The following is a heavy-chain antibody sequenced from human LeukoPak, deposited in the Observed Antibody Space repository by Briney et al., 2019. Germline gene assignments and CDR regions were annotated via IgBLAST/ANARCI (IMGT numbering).Heavy chain of an antibody. Sequence: TSETLSLTCTVSGGSISSSIYYWGWIRQSPGKGLEWIGSIYYSGSTYYNPSLKSRVTISLDTSTNQFSLKMSSVTAADTAVYYCASKAPIFGVVGYMDVWGKGTTVTVSS. D-gene: IGHD3-3*01. CDR2: IYYSGST. CDR1: GGSISSSIYY. J-gene: IGHJ6*03. CDR3: ASKAPIFGVVGYMDV. V-gene: IGHV4-39*07.